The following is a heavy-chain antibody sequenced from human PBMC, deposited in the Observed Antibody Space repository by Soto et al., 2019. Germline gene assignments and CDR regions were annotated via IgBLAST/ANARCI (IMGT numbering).Heavy chain of an antibody. D-gene: IGHD3-16*01. CDR1: GYTFTSYG. V-gene: IGHV1-18*01. CDR3: ARSWVTGKGGLDV. Sequence: QVQLVQSGGEMKKPGASVKVSCKTSGYTFTSYGFSWVRQAPGQGLEWMGWISGYTGNTNYAQKFQGRVTMTTDTSTSTAYMELRSLISVDTAVYYCARSWVTGKGGLDVWGQGTTVTVSS. CDR2: ISGYTGNT. J-gene: IGHJ6*02.